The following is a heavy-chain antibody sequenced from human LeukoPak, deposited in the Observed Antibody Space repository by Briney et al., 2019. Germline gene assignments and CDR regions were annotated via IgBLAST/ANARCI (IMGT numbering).Heavy chain of an antibody. J-gene: IGHJ6*02. CDR1: GASMDSYY. V-gene: IGHV4-59*01. CDR3: GRGFGSGYDFPTYFYGMDL. Sequence: SETLSLTCTVSGASMDSYYWSWIRQPPGKGLEWIGYVYSSGSTNYNPSVKSRVAISVDTSKNQFSLKVSSVTAADTAVYYCGRGFGSGYDFPTYFYGMDLWGQGTTVTVSS. D-gene: IGHD5-12*01. CDR2: VYSSGST.